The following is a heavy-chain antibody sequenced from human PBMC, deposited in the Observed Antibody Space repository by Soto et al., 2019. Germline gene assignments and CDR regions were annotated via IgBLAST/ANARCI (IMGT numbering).Heavy chain of an antibody. Sequence: SETLSLTCAVYGGCFIGYYWSWIRQPPGQGLEWIGEINHSGSTNYNPSLKSRVTISVDTSKNQFSLKLSSVTAADKAVYYCARDEYSSSWYSHYYYYYGRDVWGQETTVTISS. CDR2: INHSGST. V-gene: IGHV4-34*01. D-gene: IGHD6-13*01. CDR3: ARDEYSSSWYSHYYYYYGRDV. CDR1: GGCFIGYY. J-gene: IGHJ6*02.